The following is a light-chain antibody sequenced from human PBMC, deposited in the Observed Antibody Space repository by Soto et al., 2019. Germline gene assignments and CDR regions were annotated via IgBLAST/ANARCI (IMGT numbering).Light chain of an antibody. Sequence: EIVLTQSPGPLSLSPGERATLSCRASQSVSSSYLAWYQQKPGQAPRLLIYGASSRATGIPDRFSGGGSGTDFTLTISRLEPEDFAVYYCQQYGRSPTWTFGQGTKV. J-gene: IGKJ1*01. CDR3: QQYGRSPTWT. CDR1: QSVSSSY. CDR2: GAS. V-gene: IGKV3-20*01.